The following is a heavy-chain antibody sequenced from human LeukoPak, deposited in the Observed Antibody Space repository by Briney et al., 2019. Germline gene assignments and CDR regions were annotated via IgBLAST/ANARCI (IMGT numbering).Heavy chain of an antibody. CDR1: GYTFTSYD. CDR3: ARVSPEYNWNFDY. V-gene: IGHV1-8*01. Sequence: ASVKVSCKASGYTFTSYDINWVRQATGQGLEWMGWMNPNSGNTGYAQKFQGRVTMTRNTSISTAYMELSSLRSEDTAVYYCARVSPEYNWNFDYWGQGTLVTVSS. CDR2: MNPNSGNT. J-gene: IGHJ4*02. D-gene: IGHD1-20*01.